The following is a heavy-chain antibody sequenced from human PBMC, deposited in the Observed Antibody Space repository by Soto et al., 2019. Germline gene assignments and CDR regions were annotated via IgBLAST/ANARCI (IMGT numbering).Heavy chain of an antibody. D-gene: IGHD3-10*01. CDR1: GFTFKTYD. J-gene: IGHJ4*02. CDR3: AKSSDLWFGDFRALFDY. V-gene: IGHV3-23*01. CDR2: ISGSGGST. Sequence: GGSLRLSCVGSGFTFKTYDMNWVRQAPGKGLEWVSAISGSGGSTYYADSVKGRFTISRDNSKNTLYLQMNSLRAEDTAVYYCAKSSDLWFGDFRALFDYWGQGTLVTAPQ.